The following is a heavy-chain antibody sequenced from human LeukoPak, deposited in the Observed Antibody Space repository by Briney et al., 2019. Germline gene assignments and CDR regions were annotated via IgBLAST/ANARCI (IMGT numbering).Heavy chain of an antibody. V-gene: IGHV3-7*01. J-gene: IGHJ3*02. CDR1: GFTFSSYW. Sequence: PGGSLRLSCAASGFTFSSYWMSWVRQAPGKGLEGVANIKQDGSEKYYVDSVKGRFTISRDKAKNSLYLQMNSLRAEDTAVYYCARDLLDWNYAGDAFDIWGQGAMVTVSS. D-gene: IGHD1-7*01. CDR3: ARDLLDWNYAGDAFDI. CDR2: IKQDGSEK.